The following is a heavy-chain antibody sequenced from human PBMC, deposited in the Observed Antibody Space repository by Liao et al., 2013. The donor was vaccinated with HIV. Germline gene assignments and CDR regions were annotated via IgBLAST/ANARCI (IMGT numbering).Heavy chain of an antibody. CDR1: GASISSYY. CDR2: IYTSGNT. J-gene: IGHJ3*01. Sequence: QVQLQESGPGLVKPSETLSLTCTVSGASISSYYWSWIRQPAGRGLEWIGRIYTSGNTNYNPSLKSRVTMSVDTSKNQFSLKLTSVTAADTAVYYCAARITISGVAIPHALDVWGQGTMVAVSS. CDR3: AARITISGVAIPHALDV. V-gene: IGHV4-4*07. D-gene: IGHD3-3*01.